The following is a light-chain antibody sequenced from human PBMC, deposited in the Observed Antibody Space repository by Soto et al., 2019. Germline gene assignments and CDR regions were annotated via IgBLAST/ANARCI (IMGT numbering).Light chain of an antibody. CDR2: VAS. CDR1: QSVSDNY. J-gene: IGKJ4*01. CDR3: QQYGGSPRVT. Sequence: EIVLTQSTGTLSLSPGERATLSCRASQSVSDNYLAWYQQKPGQAPRLLIYVASSRATGIPDRFSGSGSGTDFTLTISRLEPEDFAVYYCQQYGGSPRVTFGGGTKVEIK. V-gene: IGKV3-20*01.